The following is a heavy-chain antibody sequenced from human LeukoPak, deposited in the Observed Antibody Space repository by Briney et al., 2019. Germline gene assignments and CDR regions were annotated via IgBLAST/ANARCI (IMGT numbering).Heavy chain of an antibody. CDR3: TRDPNGDYVGAFES. V-gene: IGHV3-23*01. J-gene: IGHJ5*01. CDR1: GFSFSNFA. D-gene: IGHD4-17*01. CDR2: ITGGHFPT. Sequence: GGSLRLSCAASGFSFSNFAMTWVRQVPGKGLEWVSSITGGHFPTYYTNSVKGRFTISRDNSKNTLYLQMNSLRADDTAVYYCTRDPNGDYVGAFESWGQGTLVTVSS.